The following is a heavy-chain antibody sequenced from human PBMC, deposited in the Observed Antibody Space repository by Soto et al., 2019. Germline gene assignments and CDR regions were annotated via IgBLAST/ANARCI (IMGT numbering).Heavy chain of an antibody. CDR3: ARGAGQDGVVIRYYYGMDV. CDR2: IYYSGST. V-gene: IGHV4-30-4*01. J-gene: IGHJ6*02. D-gene: IGHD3-3*01. CDR1: GGSISSGDYY. Sequence: QVQLQESGPGLMKPSQTLSLTCTVSGGSISSGDYYWSWIRQPPGKGLEWIGYIYYSGSTYYNPSLKSRVTISVDTSKNQFSLKLSSVTAADTAVYYCARGAGQDGVVIRYYYGMDVWGQGTTVTVSS.